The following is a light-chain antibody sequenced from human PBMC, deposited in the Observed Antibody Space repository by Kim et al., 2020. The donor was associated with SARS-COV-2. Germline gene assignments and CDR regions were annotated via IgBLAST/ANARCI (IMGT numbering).Light chain of an antibody. CDR3: QQTHSFPRT. J-gene: IGKJ1*01. V-gene: IGKV1-12*01. CDR1: QDISTW. CDR2: AAS. Sequence: DIQMTQSPSSVSASVGDRVTITCRASQDISTWVAWYQQKPGKAPQLLIHAASNLQGGVPSRFSGSGSGTDFTLTISSLQREDFAIYHCQQTHSFPRTFGQGTKVDIK.